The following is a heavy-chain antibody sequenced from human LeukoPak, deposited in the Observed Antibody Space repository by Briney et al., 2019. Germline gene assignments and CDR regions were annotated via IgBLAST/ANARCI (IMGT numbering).Heavy chain of an antibody. J-gene: IGHJ6*03. V-gene: IGHV4-38-2*01. CDR2: IYHSGST. Sequence: PSETLSLTCAVSGYSISSGYYWGWIRQPPGKGLEWIGSIYHSGSTYYNPSLKSRVTISVDTSKNQFSLKLSSVTAADTAVYYCARLRDYYYMDVWGKGTTVTVS. CDR1: GYSISSGYY. CDR3: ARLRDYYYMDV.